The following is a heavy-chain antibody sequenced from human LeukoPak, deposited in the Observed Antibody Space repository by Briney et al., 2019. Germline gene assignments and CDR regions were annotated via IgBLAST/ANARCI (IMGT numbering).Heavy chain of an antibody. Sequence: GSSVKVSCKASGYTFTGYYMHWVRQAPGQGLAWVGWINPNSGGTNYAQKFQGRVTMTRDTSISTAYMELSRLRSDDTAVYYCASLGGRLTEGYYDILTKLSDWGQGTLVTVSS. D-gene: IGHD3-9*01. V-gene: IGHV1-2*02. CDR3: ASLGGRLTEGYYDILTKLSD. CDR2: INPNSGGT. CDR1: GYTFTGYY. J-gene: IGHJ4*02.